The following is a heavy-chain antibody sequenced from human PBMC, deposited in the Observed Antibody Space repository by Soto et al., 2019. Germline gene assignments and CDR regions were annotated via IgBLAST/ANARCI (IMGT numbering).Heavy chain of an antibody. CDR3: ARRWGGTFDI. CDR1: GGSISSYY. Sequence: SETLSLTCTVSGGSISSYYWSWIRQPPGKGLEWIGYIYYSGSTNYNPSLKSRVTISVDTSKNQFSLKLNSVTAADTAVYYCARRWGGTFDIWGQGTMVTVS. D-gene: IGHD3-10*01. CDR2: IYYSGST. V-gene: IGHV4-59*08. J-gene: IGHJ3*02.